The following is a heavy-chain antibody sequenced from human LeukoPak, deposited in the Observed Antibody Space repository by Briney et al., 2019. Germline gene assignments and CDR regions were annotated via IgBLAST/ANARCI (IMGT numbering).Heavy chain of an antibody. Sequence: ETLSLTCSVSGGSISNTSYYWGWIRQPPGKGLEWLSSISSSSNHVYTADSLKGRFTISRDNAKNSLYLQMSSLRADDTAVYYCARDYSGSGYELDYWGQGTLVTVSS. D-gene: IGHD5-12*01. CDR2: ISSSSNHV. V-gene: IGHV3-21*01. CDR1: GGSISNTSYY. CDR3: ARDYSGSGYELDY. J-gene: IGHJ4*02.